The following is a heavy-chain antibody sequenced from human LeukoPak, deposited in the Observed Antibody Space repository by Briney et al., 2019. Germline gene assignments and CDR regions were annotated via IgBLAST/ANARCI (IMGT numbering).Heavy chain of an antibody. Sequence: PGGSLRLSCAASGFTFSSYIMNWVRQAPGKGLEWVSSISSSSSYIYYADSVKGRFTISRDNAKNSLYLQMNSLRAEDTAVYYCARDRTPYVDTAMVTADWGQGTLVTVSS. V-gene: IGHV3-21*01. J-gene: IGHJ4*02. D-gene: IGHD5-18*01. CDR1: GFTFSSYI. CDR2: ISSSSSYI. CDR3: ARDRTPYVDTAMVTAD.